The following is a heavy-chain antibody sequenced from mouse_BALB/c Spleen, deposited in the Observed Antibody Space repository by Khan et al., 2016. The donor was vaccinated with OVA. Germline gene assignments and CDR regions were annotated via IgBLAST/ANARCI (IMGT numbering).Heavy chain of an antibody. CDR2: INTYTGEP. CDR1: GYTFTNDG. Sequence: QIQLVQSGPELKKPGETVKISCKASGYTFTNDGMNWVKQAPGKGLKWMGWINTYTGEPTYADDFKGRFAFSLETSASTAYLQINNLKTEDTATYFCARPPYFSYVLVYWGQGTSVTVSS. V-gene: IGHV9-3-1*01. J-gene: IGHJ4*01. CDR3: ARPPYFSYVLVY. D-gene: IGHD2-10*01.